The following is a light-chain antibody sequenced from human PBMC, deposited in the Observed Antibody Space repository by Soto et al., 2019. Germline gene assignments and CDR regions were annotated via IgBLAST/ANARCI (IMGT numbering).Light chain of an antibody. V-gene: IGLV2-14*03. J-gene: IGLJ1*01. Sequence: QSALTQPASVPGSPGQSITISCTGTSSDVGSYNYVSWYQHHPGKVPKLMIYDVTNRPSGVSDRFSGSKSGNTASLTISGLQAEDEADYYCSSYTSSRTLVFGSGTKVTVL. CDR1: SSDVGSYNY. CDR3: SSYTSSRTLV. CDR2: DVT.